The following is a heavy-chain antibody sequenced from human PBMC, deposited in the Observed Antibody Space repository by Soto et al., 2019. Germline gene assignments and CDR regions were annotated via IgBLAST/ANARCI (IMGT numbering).Heavy chain of an antibody. J-gene: IGHJ5*02. D-gene: IGHD3-10*01. Sequence: SETLSVTCTVSGGSISRYYWSWIRQPPGKGLEWIGYIYYSGSTNYNPSLKSRVTISVDTSKNQFSLKLSSVTAADTAVYYCARDPGSGSYYGWFDPWGQGTLVTVS. CDR3: ARDPGSGSYYGWFDP. V-gene: IGHV4-59*13. CDR1: GGSISRYY. CDR2: IYYSGST.